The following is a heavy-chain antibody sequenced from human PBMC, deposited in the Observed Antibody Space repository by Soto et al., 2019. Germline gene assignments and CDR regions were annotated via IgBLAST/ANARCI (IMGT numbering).Heavy chain of an antibody. CDR3: GNGGGDYSSGWYGAFDI. CDR2: ISGSGGST. J-gene: IGHJ3*02. V-gene: IGHV3-23*01. Sequence: EVQLLESGGGLVQPGGSLRLSCAASGFTFNSYAMSWVRQAPGKGLEWVSVISGSGGSTYYADSVKGRFTISRDNSKGPLYLQRNGLGAGGTAVYYWGNGGGDYSSGWYGAFDIWGQGTMVTVSS. CDR1: GFTFNSYA. D-gene: IGHD6-19*01.